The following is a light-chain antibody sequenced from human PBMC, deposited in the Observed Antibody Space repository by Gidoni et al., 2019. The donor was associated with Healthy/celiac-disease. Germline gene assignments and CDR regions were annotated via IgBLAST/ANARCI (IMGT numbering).Light chain of an antibody. CDR2: EVS. V-gene: IGLV2-8*01. J-gene: IGLJ2*01. CDR1: SSYVGGYNY. CDR3: SSYAAP. Sequence: QSALTQPPSASGSPGQSVTISCTGTSSYVGGYNYVSWYQQHPGKAPKLMIYEVSKRPSGVPDRFSGSKSGNTASLTVSGLQAEDEADYYCSSYAAPFGGGTKLTVL.